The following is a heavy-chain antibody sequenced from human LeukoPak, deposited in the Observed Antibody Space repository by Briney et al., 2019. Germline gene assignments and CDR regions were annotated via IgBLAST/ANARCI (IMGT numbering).Heavy chain of an antibody. CDR3: ARNNYYDSSEDWFDL. D-gene: IGHD3-22*01. V-gene: IGHV4-4*07. Sequence: SETLSLTCTVSGGSISSYYWSWIRQPAGKGLEWIGRIYTSGSTNYNPSLKSRVTMSVDTSKNQFSLKLSSVTAADTAVYYCARNNYYDSSEDWFDLWGQGTLVTVSS. J-gene: IGHJ5*02. CDR2: IYTSGST. CDR1: GGSISSYY.